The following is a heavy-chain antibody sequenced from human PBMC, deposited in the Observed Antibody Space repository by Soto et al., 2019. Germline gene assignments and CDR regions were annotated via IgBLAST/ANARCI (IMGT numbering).Heavy chain of an antibody. D-gene: IGHD2-15*01. Sequence: GGSLRLSCAASGFTFSSYAMSWVRQAPGKGLEWVSAISGSGGSTYYADSVKGRFTISRDNSKNTLYLQMNSLRAEDTAVYYCAKGEFGYCSGGSCYSGAFDLWGQGTLVTVSS. V-gene: IGHV3-23*01. CDR2: ISGSGGST. CDR1: GFTFSSYA. J-gene: IGHJ3*01. CDR3: AKGEFGYCSGGSCYSGAFDL.